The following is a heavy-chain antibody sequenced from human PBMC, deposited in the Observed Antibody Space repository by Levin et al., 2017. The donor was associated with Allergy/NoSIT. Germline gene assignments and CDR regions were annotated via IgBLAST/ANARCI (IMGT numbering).Heavy chain of an antibody. V-gene: IGHV3-49*03. Sequence: GESLKISCTASGFTFGDYAMSWFRQAPGKGLEWVSFIRSKAYGGTTEYAASVKGRFTISRDDSKGIAYLQMNSLKTEDTAVYYCTRDDFRPGPYFDYWGQGTLVTVSS. CDR3: TRDDFRPGPYFDY. CDR1: GFTFGDYA. D-gene: IGHD3-3*01. J-gene: IGHJ4*02. CDR2: IRSKAYGGTT.